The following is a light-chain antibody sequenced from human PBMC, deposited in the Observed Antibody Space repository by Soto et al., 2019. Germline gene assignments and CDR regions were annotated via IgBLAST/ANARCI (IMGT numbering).Light chain of an antibody. CDR2: LNSDGSH. CDR1: SGHRSYA. Sequence: QSVLTQSPSASASLGASVKLTCTLSSGHRSYAIAWHQQRPEKGPRYLMKLNSDGSHSKGDGIPDRFSGSSSGAERYLTISSLQSEDEADYYCQTWGTGIQVFGGGTKLTVL. V-gene: IGLV4-69*01. CDR3: QTWGTGIQV. J-gene: IGLJ2*01.